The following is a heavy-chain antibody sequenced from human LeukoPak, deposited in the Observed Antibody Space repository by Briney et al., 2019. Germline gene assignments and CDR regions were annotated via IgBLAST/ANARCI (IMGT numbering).Heavy chain of an antibody. D-gene: IGHD6-6*01. CDR3: ARGAGSTSYALSYYYYMDV. CDR1: GYTFTGYY. CDR2: INPNSGGT. J-gene: IGHJ6*03. V-gene: IGHV1-2*02. Sequence: ASVKVSCKASGYTFTGYYMHWVRQAPGQGLEWMGWINPNSGGTNYAQKFQGRVTMTRDTSISTAYMELSRLRSDDTAVYYCARGAGSTSYALSYYYYMDVWGKGTMVTVSS.